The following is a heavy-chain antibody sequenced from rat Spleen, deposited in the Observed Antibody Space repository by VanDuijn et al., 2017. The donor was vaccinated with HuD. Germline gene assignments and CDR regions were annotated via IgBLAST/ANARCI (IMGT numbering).Heavy chain of an antibody. D-gene: IGHD4-3*01. CDR2: ISYDGGST. Sequence: EVQLVESGGGLVQPGRSMKLSCSASGFTFSDYGMAWVFQAPTKGLEWVASISYDGGSTYYRDSVKGRFTISRDNAKNTQYLQMDSLRSEDTATYYCARHGDNSGYRFAYWGQGTLVTVSS. V-gene: IGHV5S13*01. J-gene: IGHJ3*01. CDR1: GFTFSDYG. CDR3: ARHGDNSGYRFAY.